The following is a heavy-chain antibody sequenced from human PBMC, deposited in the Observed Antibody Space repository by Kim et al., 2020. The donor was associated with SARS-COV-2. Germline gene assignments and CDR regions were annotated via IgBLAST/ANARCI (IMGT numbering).Heavy chain of an antibody. J-gene: IGHJ5*02. Sequence: GGSLRLSCAASGFTFSDYYMSWIRQAPGKGLEWVSYISSSGSTIYYADSVKGRFTISRDNAKNSLYLQMNSLRAEDTAVYYCARDRQGGPYYDFWSKDTWGQGTLVTVSS. CDR3: ARDRQGGPYYDFWSKDT. D-gene: IGHD3-3*01. CDR1: GFTFSDYY. CDR2: ISSSGSTI. V-gene: IGHV3-11*01.